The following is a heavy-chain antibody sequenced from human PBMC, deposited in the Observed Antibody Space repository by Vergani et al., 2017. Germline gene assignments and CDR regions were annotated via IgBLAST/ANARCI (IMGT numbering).Heavy chain of an antibody. Sequence: EELLVQSGGGLVQPGGSLRVSCSASGFRVTTYYMSWVRQAPGKGLEWVSVIKSDGRTSYAESVRGRFTISRDTSRNAVYLQMNILRVEDTGVYYCTRSECSGTTCYGHYFDLWGHGILVTVSS. J-gene: IGHJ4*01. CDR1: GFRVTTYY. CDR3: TRSECSGTTCYGHYFDL. CDR2: IKSDGRT. V-gene: IGHV3-66*02. D-gene: IGHD2-15*01.